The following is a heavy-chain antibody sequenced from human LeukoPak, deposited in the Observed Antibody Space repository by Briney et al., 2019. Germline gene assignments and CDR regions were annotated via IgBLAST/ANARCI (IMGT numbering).Heavy chain of an antibody. V-gene: IGHV3-48*01. CDR1: GFTFSSYA. CDR3: ARDGNRDGDMDV. D-gene: IGHD1-1*01. J-gene: IGHJ6*03. CDR2: ISSSSSLI. Sequence: GGSLRLSCAASGFTFSSYAMSWVRQAPGKGLEWVAYISSSSSLIYYAGSVKGRFTVSRDSAKRSLYLQMNSLRAEDTAVYYCARDGNRDGDMDVWGKGTTVTVSS.